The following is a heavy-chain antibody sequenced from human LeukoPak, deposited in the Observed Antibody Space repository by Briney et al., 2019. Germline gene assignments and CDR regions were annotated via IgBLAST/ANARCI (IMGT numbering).Heavy chain of an antibody. D-gene: IGHD3-10*01. CDR3: ARGYTMVRGASRPDAFDI. CDR1: GGSISSGGYY. CDR2: IYYSGST. J-gene: IGHJ3*02. Sequence: SQTLSLTCTVSGGSISSGGYYWGGSRRHAARGLEWIEYIYYSGSTYYNPALKSRVTISVATSKNQFSPKLSSVTAADTAVYYCARGYTMVRGASRPDAFDIWGQGTMVTVSS. V-gene: IGHV4-31*03.